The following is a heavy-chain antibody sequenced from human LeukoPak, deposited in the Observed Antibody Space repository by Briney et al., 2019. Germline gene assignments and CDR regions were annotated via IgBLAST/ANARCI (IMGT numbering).Heavy chain of an antibody. CDR3: GYCSSTSCYQDYYGMDV. Sequence: GGSLRLSCAASGFTFSGSAMHWVRQASGKGLEWVGRIRSKANSYATAYAASVKGRFTISRDDSKNTAYLQMNSLKTEDTAVYYCGYCSSTSCYQDYYGMDVWGQGTTVTVSS. D-gene: IGHD2-2*01. J-gene: IGHJ6*02. CDR2: IRSKANSYAT. V-gene: IGHV3-73*01. CDR1: GFTFSGSA.